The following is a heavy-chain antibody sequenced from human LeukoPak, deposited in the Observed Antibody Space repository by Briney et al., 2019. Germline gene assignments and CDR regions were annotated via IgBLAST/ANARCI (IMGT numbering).Heavy chain of an antibody. D-gene: IGHD5-18*01. Sequence: ASVKVSCKASGGTFSSYAISWVRQAPGQGLEWMGGIIPIFGTANYAQKFQGRVTITTDESTSTAYMELSSLRSEDTAVYYCARGERGCSYVTHYWGQGTLVTVSS. CDR2: IIPIFGTA. CDR1: GGTFSSYA. CDR3: ARGERGCSYVTHY. J-gene: IGHJ4*02. V-gene: IGHV1-69*05.